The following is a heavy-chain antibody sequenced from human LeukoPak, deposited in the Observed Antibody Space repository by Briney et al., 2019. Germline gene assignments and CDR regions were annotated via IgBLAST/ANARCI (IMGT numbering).Heavy chain of an antibody. CDR3: ARDVSRTSQENWFDP. CDR1: GGSISSSSYY. V-gene: IGHV4-61*01. J-gene: IGHJ5*02. D-gene: IGHD2-2*01. CDR2: IYYSGST. Sequence: PSETLSLTCTVSGGSISSSSYYWGWIRQPPGKGLEWIGYIYYSGSTNYNPSLKSRVTISVDTSKNQFSLKLSSVTAADTAVYYCARDVSRTSQENWFDPWGQGTLVTVSS.